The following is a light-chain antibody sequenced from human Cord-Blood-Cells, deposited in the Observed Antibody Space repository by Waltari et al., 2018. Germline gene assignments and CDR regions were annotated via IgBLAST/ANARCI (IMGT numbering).Light chain of an antibody. CDR2: DAS. CDR1: QSVSSY. V-gene: IGKV3-11*01. J-gene: IGKJ2*01. CDR3: QQRSNWPPMYT. Sequence: EIALTQSPATLSLSPGERANLSCRASQSVSSYLAWYQQKPCQAPRLLIYDASNSATGIPARFSGSGSGTDFTLTISSLEPEDFAVYYCQQRSNWPPMYTFGQGTKLEIK.